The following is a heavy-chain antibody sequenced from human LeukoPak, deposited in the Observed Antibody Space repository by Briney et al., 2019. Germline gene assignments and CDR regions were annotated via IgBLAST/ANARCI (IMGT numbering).Heavy chain of an antibody. CDR1: GYTFTSYD. CDR3: ARDSLMSIAYFQH. CDR2: MNPNSGNT. D-gene: IGHD6-6*01. Sequence: ASVKVSCKASGYTFTSYDINWVRQATGQGLEWMGWMNPNSGNTGYAQKFQGRVTMTRNTSISTAYMELSSLRSEDTAVYYCARDSLMSIAYFQHWGQGTLVTVSS. V-gene: IGHV1-8*01. J-gene: IGHJ1*01.